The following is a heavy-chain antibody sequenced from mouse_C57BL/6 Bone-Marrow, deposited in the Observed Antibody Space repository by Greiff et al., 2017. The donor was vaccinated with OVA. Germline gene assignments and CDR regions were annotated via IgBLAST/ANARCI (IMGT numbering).Heavy chain of an antibody. CDR2: ISNGGGST. Sequence: DVKLVESGGGLVQPGGSLKLSCAASGFTFSDYYMYWVRQTPEKRLEWVAYISNGGGSTYYPDTVKGRFTISRDNAKNTLYLQMSRLKSEDTAMYYCARHYYGSSPYWYFDVWGTGTTVTVSS. CDR1: GFTFSDYY. V-gene: IGHV5-12*01. D-gene: IGHD1-1*01. CDR3: ARHYYGSSPYWYFDV. J-gene: IGHJ1*03.